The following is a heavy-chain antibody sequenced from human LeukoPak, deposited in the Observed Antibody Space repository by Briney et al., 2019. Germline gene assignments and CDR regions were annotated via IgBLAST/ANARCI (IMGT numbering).Heavy chain of an antibody. Sequence: RGSLRLSCAASGFTFSSYAMSWVRQAPGKGLEWVSAISGSGGSTYYADSVKGRFTISRDNSKNTLYLQMNSLRAEDTAVYYCAKDISSGWCFDYWGQGTLVTVSS. CDR2: ISGSGGST. J-gene: IGHJ4*02. CDR3: AKDISSGWCFDY. V-gene: IGHV3-23*01. D-gene: IGHD6-19*01. CDR1: GFTFSSYA.